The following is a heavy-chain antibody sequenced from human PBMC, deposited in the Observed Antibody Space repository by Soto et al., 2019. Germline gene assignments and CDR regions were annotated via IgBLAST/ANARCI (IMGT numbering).Heavy chain of an antibody. CDR3: VRTAREGAVAPHWFDR. CDR2: VYYTGST. D-gene: IGHD2-21*02. V-gene: IGHV4-30-4*01. J-gene: IGHJ5*02. CDR1: GASIKSTDYY. Sequence: TLSLTCTVSGASIKSTDYYWSWIRQAPGKGLEWIGYVYYTGSTYYNPSLMSRLTISVDTSKNQFSLKLTSVTAAETAVYYCVRTAREGAVAPHWFDRWGQGTQVTVSS.